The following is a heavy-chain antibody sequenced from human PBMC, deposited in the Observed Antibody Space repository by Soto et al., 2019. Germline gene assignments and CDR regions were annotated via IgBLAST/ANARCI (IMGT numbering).Heavy chain of an antibody. CDR2: IYYSGST. CDR3: ARVAGDYDFDY. J-gene: IGHJ4*02. CDR1: GGSISSGDYY. D-gene: IGHD4-17*01. V-gene: IGHV4-30-4*01. Sequence: SETLSLTCTVSGGSISSGDYYWRWIRQPPGKGLEWIGYIYYSGSTYYNPSLKSRVTISVDTSKNQFSLKLSSVTAADTAVYYCARVAGDYDFDYWGQGTLVTVSS.